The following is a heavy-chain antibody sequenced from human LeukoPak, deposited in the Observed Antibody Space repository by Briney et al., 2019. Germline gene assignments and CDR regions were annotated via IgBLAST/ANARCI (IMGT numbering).Heavy chain of an antibody. Sequence: PGGSLRLSCAASGFTFSSYSMNWVRQAPGKGLEWVSYISSSSSTIYYADSVKGRLTISRDNAKNSLYLQMNSLRAEDAAVYYCATFNWDDAFDIWGQGTMVTVSS. CDR1: GFTFSSYS. V-gene: IGHV3-48*01. CDR2: ISSSSSTI. CDR3: ATFNWDDAFDI. D-gene: IGHD7-27*01. J-gene: IGHJ3*02.